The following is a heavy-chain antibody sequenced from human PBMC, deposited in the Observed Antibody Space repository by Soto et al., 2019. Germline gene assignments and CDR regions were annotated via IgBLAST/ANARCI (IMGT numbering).Heavy chain of an antibody. D-gene: IGHD6-19*01. CDR2: ISDDGKTQ. CDR3: VKVGDKTGWPPFNH. Sequence: QVKLVEFGGAVVQSGRSLRLSCTASSFRFSAYGMHWVRQAPGKGLEWVALISDDGKTQFFTESVEGRFTISRDNSRNTLYLQMNRRRPEDTAVYFWVKVGDKTGWPPFNHWGHGTGVTVSS. CDR1: SFRFSAYG. V-gene: IGHV3-30*18. J-gene: IGHJ4*01.